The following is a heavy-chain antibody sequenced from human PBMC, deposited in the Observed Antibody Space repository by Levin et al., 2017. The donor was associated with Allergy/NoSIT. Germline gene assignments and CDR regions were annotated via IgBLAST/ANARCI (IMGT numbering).Heavy chain of an antibody. Sequence: SETLSLTCTVSGGSISSYYWSWIRQPAGKGLEWIGRIYTSGSTNYNPSLKSRVTMSVDTSKNQFSLKLSSVTAADTAVYYCARDGVAARRKGFDYWGQGTLVTVSS. J-gene: IGHJ4*02. V-gene: IGHV4-4*07. CDR2: IYTSGST. D-gene: IGHD6-6*01. CDR3: ARDGVAARRKGFDY. CDR1: GGSISSYY.